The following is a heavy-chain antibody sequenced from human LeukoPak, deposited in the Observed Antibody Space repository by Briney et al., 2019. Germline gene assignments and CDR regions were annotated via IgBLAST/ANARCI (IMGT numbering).Heavy chain of an antibody. CDR3: ARVNRGYCSGGSCYLLPFDI. D-gene: IGHD2-15*01. Sequence: SVKVSCKASGGTFSSYAISWVRQAPGQGLEWLGGINPIFGTANYAQKFQGRVTITTYESTSTAYMELSSLRSEDTAVYYCARVNRGYCSGGSCYLLPFDIWGQGTMVTVSS. CDR2: INPIFGTA. J-gene: IGHJ3*02. CDR1: GGTFSSYA. V-gene: IGHV1-69*05.